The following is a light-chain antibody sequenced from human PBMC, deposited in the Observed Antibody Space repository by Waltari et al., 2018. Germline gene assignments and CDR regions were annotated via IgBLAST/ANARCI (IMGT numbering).Light chain of an antibody. J-gene: IGKJ2*01. CDR2: DAS. Sequence: EIVLTQSPATLSLSLGEPATLSCRARQSVGTYLVWYQQKPGQAPRLPIYDASNRATGIPDRFRGSGSGTDFTVTISSLEPEDFALYYCQQRSSWTPHTFGQGARLEIK. V-gene: IGKV3-11*01. CDR1: QSVGTY. CDR3: QQRSSWTPHT.